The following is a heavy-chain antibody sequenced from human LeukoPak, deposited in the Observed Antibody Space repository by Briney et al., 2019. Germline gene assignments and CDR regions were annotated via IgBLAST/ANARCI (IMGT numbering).Heavy chain of an antibody. V-gene: IGHV3-15*01. D-gene: IGHD5-12*01. CDR3: NTNLYSGYNFKGPNDY. CDR2: IKSKTDGGTT. J-gene: IGHJ4*02. Sequence: GGSLRLSCAASGFTFSNAWMSWVRQAPGKGLEWGGRIKSKTDGGTTDYAAPVKGSFTISRDDSKNTLYLQMNSLKTEDTAVYYCNTNLYSGYNFKGPNDYWGQGTLVTVSS. CDR1: GFTFSNAW.